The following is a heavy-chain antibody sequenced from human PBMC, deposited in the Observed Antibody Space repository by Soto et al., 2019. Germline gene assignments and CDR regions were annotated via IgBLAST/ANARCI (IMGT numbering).Heavy chain of an antibody. V-gene: IGHV3-72*01. D-gene: IGHD6-19*01. CDR2: ARKKGNTYTT. CDR1: GFTFSGHY. Sequence: VQLVESGGGLVHPGGSLRLSCAGSGFTFSGHYMNWVRQAPGKGLEWIGRARKKGNTYTTEYAASVEGRFTISRDDSKNSLYLQMNSLKTEDTALYYCAREISGWAPDAFDIWGQGTMVTVSS. J-gene: IGHJ3*02. CDR3: AREISGWAPDAFDI.